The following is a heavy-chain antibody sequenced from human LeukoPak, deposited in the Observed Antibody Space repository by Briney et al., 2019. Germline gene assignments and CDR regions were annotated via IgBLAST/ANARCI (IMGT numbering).Heavy chain of an antibody. CDR3: ARVLAVAGTKQRNYYYYYGMDV. J-gene: IGHJ6*02. Sequence: GGSLRLSCAASGFTFSSYDMYWVRQATGKGLEWVSAIGTAGDTYYPGSVKGRFTISRENAKNSLYLQMNSLRAGDTAVYYCARVLAVAGTKQRNYYYYYGMDVWGQGTTVTVSS. V-gene: IGHV3-13*01. CDR2: IGTAGDT. CDR1: GFTFSSYD. D-gene: IGHD6-19*01.